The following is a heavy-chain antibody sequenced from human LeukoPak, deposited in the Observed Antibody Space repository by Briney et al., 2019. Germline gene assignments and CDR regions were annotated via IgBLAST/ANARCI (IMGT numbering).Heavy chain of an antibody. Sequence: ASVKVSCKASGYTFTSYGISWVRQAPGQGLEWMGLISAYNGNTNYAQKLQGRVTMTTDTSTSTAYMELRSLRSDDTAVYYCARSIGYSSGWYGITSIDYWGQGTLVTVSS. CDR1: GYTFTSYG. J-gene: IGHJ4*02. D-gene: IGHD6-19*01. CDR2: ISAYNGNT. CDR3: ARSIGYSSGWYGITSIDY. V-gene: IGHV1-18*01.